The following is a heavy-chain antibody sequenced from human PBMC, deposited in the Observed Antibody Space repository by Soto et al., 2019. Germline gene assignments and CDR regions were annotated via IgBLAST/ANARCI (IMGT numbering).Heavy chain of an antibody. V-gene: IGHV6-1*01. D-gene: IGHD2-15*01. J-gene: IGHJ6*02. CDR2: TYYRSKWYN. Sequence: SQTLSPTCAISGDSVSSNSAAWNWIRQSPSRGLEWLGRTYYRSKWYNDYAVSVKSRITINPDTSKNQFSLQLNSVTPEDTAVYYCARDGYCSGGSCYSVGYYYGMDVWGQGTTVTVSS. CDR1: GDSVSSNSAA. CDR3: ARDGYCSGGSCYSVGYYYGMDV.